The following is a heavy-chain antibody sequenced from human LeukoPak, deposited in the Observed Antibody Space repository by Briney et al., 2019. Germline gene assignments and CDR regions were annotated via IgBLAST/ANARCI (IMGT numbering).Heavy chain of an antibody. CDR3: AAQYTGTKGSFDY. CDR2: IRKKANDYTA. Sequence: GGSLRLSCAASGFTFSDHYMDWVRQARGKGLEWVGRIRKKANDYTAQYAASVKGRFTISRDDSKASVYLQMNSLKAEDTAVYYCAAQYTGTKGSFDYWGQGTLGTVS. D-gene: IGHD1-1*01. J-gene: IGHJ4*02. V-gene: IGHV3-72*01. CDR1: GFTFSDHY.